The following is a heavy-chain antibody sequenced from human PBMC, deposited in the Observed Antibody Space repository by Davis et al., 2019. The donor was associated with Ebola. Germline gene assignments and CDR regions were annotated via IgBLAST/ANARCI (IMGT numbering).Heavy chain of an antibody. Sequence: AASVKVSCKASGYTFTSYDINLMRQATGQGLEWMGWMNPKSGNTGYAQKFQGRITMTRNTSISTAYMELSSLKSEDTAVYYCATARRYSGSYFIDYWGQGTLVTVSS. V-gene: IGHV1-8*01. D-gene: IGHD1-26*01. J-gene: IGHJ4*02. CDR3: ATARRYSGSYFIDY. CDR2: MNPKSGNT. CDR1: GYTFTSYD.